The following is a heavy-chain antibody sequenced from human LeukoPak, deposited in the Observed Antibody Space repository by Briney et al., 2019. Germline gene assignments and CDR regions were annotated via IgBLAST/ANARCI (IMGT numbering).Heavy chain of an antibody. CDR1: GGSFSGYY. J-gene: IGHJ4*02. CDR3: ARVEDCSSTSCYRFDY. D-gene: IGHD2-2*02. CDR2: IYHSGST. V-gene: IGHV4-34*01. Sequence: SETLSLTCAVYGGSFSGYYWSWIRQPPGKGLEWIGYIYHSGSTYYNPSLKSRVTISVDRSKNQFSLKLSSVTAADTAVYYCARVEDCSSTSCYRFDYWGQGTLVTVSS.